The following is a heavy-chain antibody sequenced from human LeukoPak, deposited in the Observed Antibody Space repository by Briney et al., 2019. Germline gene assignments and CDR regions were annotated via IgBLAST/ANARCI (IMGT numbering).Heavy chain of an antibody. V-gene: IGHV1-18*01. Sequence: ASVKGSCKASGYTFIRYGIIWVRQAPAQGLEWIGWVSAHNGDTIYAQKLQGRVTMTTDTSTSTAYMELRSLRSDDTAVYYCARLLFDTTGFYYFDYWGQGTLVAVSS. D-gene: IGHD2-21*01. CDR3: ARLLFDTTGFYYFDY. CDR1: GYTFIRYG. J-gene: IGHJ4*02. CDR2: VSAHNGDT.